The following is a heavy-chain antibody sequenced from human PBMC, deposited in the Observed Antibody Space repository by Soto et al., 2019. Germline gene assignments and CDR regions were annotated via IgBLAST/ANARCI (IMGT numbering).Heavy chain of an antibody. D-gene: IGHD3-22*01. CDR2: INPSGGST. Sequence: ASVKVSCKASGYTFTSYYMHWVRQAPGQGLEWMGIINPSGGSTSYAQKFQGRVTMTRDTSTSTVYMELSSLRSEDTAVYYCARDPGYYDSSGYLDVWGQGTTVTVSS. J-gene: IGHJ6*02. CDR3: ARDPGYYDSSGYLDV. V-gene: IGHV1-46*01. CDR1: GYTFTSYY.